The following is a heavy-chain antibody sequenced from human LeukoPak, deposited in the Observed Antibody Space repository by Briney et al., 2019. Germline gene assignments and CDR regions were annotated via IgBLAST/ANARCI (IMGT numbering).Heavy chain of an antibody. CDR2: IKEDGSAK. CDR1: GFIFSTYW. J-gene: IGHJ6*02. CDR3: VMDMDV. V-gene: IGHV3-7*05. Sequence: GGSLRLSCAASGFIFSTYWMNWVREAPGKGLEWVANIKEDGSAKYYVDSVKGRFTISRDNAKNSLYLQMNSLRAEDTAVYYCVMDMDVWGQGTTVTVSS.